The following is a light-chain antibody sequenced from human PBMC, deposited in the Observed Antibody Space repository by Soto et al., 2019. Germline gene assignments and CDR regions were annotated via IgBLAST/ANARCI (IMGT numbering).Light chain of an antibody. J-gene: IGKJ4*01. CDR2: GAS. Sequence: EILMTQSPYTLSVSPVESSTLSFRASQRVYSNLAWYQQRPGQAPRLLIYGASSRATGIPDRFSGSGSGTDFTLTISRLEPEDFAVYYCQQYGSSPITFGGGTKVDIK. V-gene: IGKV3-20*01. CDR3: QQYGSSPIT. CDR1: QRVYSN.